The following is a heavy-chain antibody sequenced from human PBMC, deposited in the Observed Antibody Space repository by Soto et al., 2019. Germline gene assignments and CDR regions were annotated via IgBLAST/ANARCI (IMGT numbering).Heavy chain of an antibody. D-gene: IGHD2-21*01. J-gene: IGHJ6*02. V-gene: IGHV1-69*06. Sequence: QVQLLPSGAEVKTPGSSVKVSCKASGGTFTSYAITWVRQAPGHGLEWMGGIIPLSRATNYAQKFQGRVTIAEGKSTSTGYMGLSSLTSEDTGGYYCARVVVSGFGNYYGMDVWGQGTTVTVSS. CDR2: IIPLSRAT. CDR3: ARVVVSGFGNYYGMDV. CDR1: GGTFTSYA.